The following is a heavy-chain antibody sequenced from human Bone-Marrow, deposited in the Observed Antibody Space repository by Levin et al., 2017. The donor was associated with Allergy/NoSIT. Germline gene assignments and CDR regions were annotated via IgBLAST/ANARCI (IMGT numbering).Heavy chain of an antibody. CDR2: ISTGNSYI. Sequence: LSLTCAASGFPFRSSSMNWVRQAPGKGPEWVSSISTGNSYIYYADSVKGRFTISRDNAKNSLYLQMNSLRAEDTAVYYCARDYSYGYCSSTTCRNWYFDLWGRGTLVTVSS. CDR1: GFPFRSSS. D-gene: IGHD2-2*03. J-gene: IGHJ2*01. CDR3: ARDYSYGYCSSTTCRNWYFDL. V-gene: IGHV3-21*01.